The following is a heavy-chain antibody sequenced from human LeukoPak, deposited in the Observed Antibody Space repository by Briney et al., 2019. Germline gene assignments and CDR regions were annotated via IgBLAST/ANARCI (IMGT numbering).Heavy chain of an antibody. J-gene: IGHJ6*03. V-gene: IGHV4-59*01. D-gene: IGHD1-1*01. CDR1: GGSISSYY. Sequence: SKTLSLTCTVSGGSISSYYWSWVRQPPGKGLEWIGYIYNSGTTNYNPSLKSRVTISVDTSKNQFSLKLSSVTAADTAVYYCARGTKRGQNYYYYYYMDVWGKGTTVTVSS. CDR3: ARGTKRGQNYYYYYYMDV. CDR2: IYNSGTT.